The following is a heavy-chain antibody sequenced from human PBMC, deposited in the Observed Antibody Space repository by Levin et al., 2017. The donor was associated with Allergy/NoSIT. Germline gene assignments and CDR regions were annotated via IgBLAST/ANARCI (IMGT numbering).Heavy chain of an antibody. J-gene: IGHJ3*02. D-gene: IGHD3-22*01. CDR3: AKGADSRGSANAFDI. V-gene: IGHV3-9*01. CDR1: GFTFDDYA. CDR2: ISWNSGDI. Sequence: GGSLRLSCAASGFTFDDYAMHWVRQAPGKGLEWVSGISWNSGDITYGDSVKGRFTISRDTAKNSLYLQMNSLRAEDTALYYCAKGADSRGSANAFDIWGQGTMVTVSS.